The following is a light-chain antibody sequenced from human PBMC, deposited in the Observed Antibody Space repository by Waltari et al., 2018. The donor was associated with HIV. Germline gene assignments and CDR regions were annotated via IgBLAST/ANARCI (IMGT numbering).Light chain of an antibody. J-gene: IGKJ1*01. Sequence: ENVLTPSPGTLSLSPGESATLSCRAKQSVSVSYLPWYQPSTGQAPRLLIYATSRKAPGIPDRFSGSVSGTDFTLTITRLEPEDFAVYYCQQYGSSPGTFGQGTKVEIK. CDR1: QSVSVSY. V-gene: IGKV3-20*01. CDR2: ATS. CDR3: QQYGSSPGT.